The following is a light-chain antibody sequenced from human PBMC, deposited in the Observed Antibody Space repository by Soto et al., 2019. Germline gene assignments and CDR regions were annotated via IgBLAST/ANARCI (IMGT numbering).Light chain of an antibody. J-gene: IGKJ4*01. V-gene: IGKV3-20*01. Sequence: EIVLTQSPGTLSLSPGERATLSCRASQSVNNNYLAWYQQKPGQAPRLLIYSASSRATGIPDRFSGSGSGTDFTLTISRLEPEDFAVYYCQQYGSLVTFGGGTKVEIK. CDR3: QQYGSLVT. CDR2: SAS. CDR1: QSVNNNY.